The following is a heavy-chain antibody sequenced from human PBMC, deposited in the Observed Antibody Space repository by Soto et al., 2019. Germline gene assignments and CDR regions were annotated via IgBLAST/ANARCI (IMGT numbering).Heavy chain of an antibody. CDR3: ARDYYYGSGSYSYNWFDP. Sequence: SETLSLTCTVSGGSISSYYWSWIRQPPGKGLEWIGYIYYSGSTNYNPSLKSRVTISVDTSKNQFSLKLSSVTAADTAVYYCARDYYYGSGSYSYNWFDPWGQGTLVTVSS. D-gene: IGHD3-10*01. CDR1: GGSISSYY. J-gene: IGHJ5*02. V-gene: IGHV4-59*01. CDR2: IYYSGST.